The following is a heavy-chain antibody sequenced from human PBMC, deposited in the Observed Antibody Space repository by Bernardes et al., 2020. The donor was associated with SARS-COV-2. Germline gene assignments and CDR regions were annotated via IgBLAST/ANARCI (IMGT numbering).Heavy chain of an antibody. CDR1: GGPISSGSYY. J-gene: IGHJ6*02. V-gene: IGHV4-61*02. Sequence: SETLSLTCTVSGGPISSGSYYWNWIRQPAGKGLEWIGRIYTSGSTNYNPSLKSRVTISVDTSKNQFSLKLSSVTAADTAVYYCARGGFSITIFGVVIRYGMAVWGQGTTVTVSS. CDR2: IYTSGST. D-gene: IGHD3-3*01. CDR3: ARGGFSITIFGVVIRYGMAV.